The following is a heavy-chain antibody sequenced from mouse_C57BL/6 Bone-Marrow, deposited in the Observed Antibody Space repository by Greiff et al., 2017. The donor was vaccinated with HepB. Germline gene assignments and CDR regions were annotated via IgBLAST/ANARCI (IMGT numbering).Heavy chain of an antibody. Sequence: EVKLQESGPGLVKPSQSLSLTCSVTGYSITSGYYWNWIRQFPGNKLEWMGYISYDGSNNYNPSLKNRISITRDTSKNQFFLKLNSVTTEDTATYYCAREGDYYGSSDYFDYWGQGTTLTVSS. V-gene: IGHV3-6*01. CDR2: ISYDGSN. CDR1: GYSITSGYY. J-gene: IGHJ2*01. CDR3: AREGDYYGSSDYFDY. D-gene: IGHD1-1*01.